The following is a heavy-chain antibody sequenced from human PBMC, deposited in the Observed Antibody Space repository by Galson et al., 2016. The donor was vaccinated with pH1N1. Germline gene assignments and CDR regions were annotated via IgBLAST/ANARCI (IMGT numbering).Heavy chain of an antibody. Sequence: TLSLTCTVSGDSMNSGASYWTWIRQLPGRGLGWIGDISYTGSTYYNASLKSRLYISLDTSRSQFSLKLSSVTAADTAVYYCARKFRETLVSESQGARDFWGQWTIITVSS. J-gene: IGHJ3*01. CDR2: ISYTGST. CDR1: GDSMNSGASY. D-gene: IGHD3-10*01. V-gene: IGHV4-31*03. CDR3: ARKFRETLVSESQGARDF.